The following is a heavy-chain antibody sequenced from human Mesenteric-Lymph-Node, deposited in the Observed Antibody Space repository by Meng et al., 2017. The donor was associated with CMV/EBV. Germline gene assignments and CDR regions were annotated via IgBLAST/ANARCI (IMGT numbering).Heavy chain of an antibody. CDR1: GFTVSNNY. CDR3: AKLIAVAGDY. V-gene: IGHV3-66*02. Sequence: GESLKISCAASGFTVSNNYMNWVRQAPGKGLEWVSVIYDSGKIYYADSVKGRFIISRDHSKNTLYLEMNSLRAEDTAVYYCAKLIAVAGDYWGQGTLVTVSS. CDR2: IYDSGKI. J-gene: IGHJ4*02. D-gene: IGHD6-19*01.